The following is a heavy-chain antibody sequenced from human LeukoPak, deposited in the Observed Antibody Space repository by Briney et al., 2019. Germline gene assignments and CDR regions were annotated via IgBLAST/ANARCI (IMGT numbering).Heavy chain of an antibody. Sequence: GGSLRLSCAASGFXFSNYEMNWVRQAPGKGLEWVSYISSSGSTIYYADSVKGRFSISRDNAKNSLYLQMNTLRAEDTAVYYCARSDYYDSSRYYYGYWGQGTLVTVSS. V-gene: IGHV3-48*03. J-gene: IGHJ4*02. CDR1: GFXFSNYE. D-gene: IGHD3-22*01. CDR3: ARSDYYDSSRYYYGY. CDR2: ISSSGSTI.